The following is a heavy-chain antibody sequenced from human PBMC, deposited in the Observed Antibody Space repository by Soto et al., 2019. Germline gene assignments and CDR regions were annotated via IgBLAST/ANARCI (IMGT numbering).Heavy chain of an antibody. J-gene: IGHJ3*02. Sequence: SETLSLTCAVSGGSISSGGYSWSWIRQPPGTGLEWIGEINHSGSTNYNPSLKSRVTISVDTSKNQFSLKLTSVTAADTAVYYCARGLRGRLTHAFEIWGQGTMVTVSS. V-gene: IGHV4-30-2*01. CDR3: ARGLRGRLTHAFEI. CDR2: INHSGST. D-gene: IGHD4-17*01. CDR1: GGSISSGGYS.